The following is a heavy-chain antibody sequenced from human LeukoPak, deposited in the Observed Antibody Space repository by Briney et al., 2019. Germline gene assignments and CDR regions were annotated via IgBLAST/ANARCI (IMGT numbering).Heavy chain of an antibody. D-gene: IGHD3-3*01. V-gene: IGHV4-34*01. CDR1: GGSFSGYY. Sequence: SETLSLTCAVYGGSFSGYYWSWIRQPPGKGLEWIGEINHSGSTNYNPSLKSRVTISVDTSKNQFSLKLSSVTAADTAVYCCARDRDDFTYGMDVWGQGTTVTVSS. J-gene: IGHJ6*02. CDR2: INHSGST. CDR3: ARDRDDFTYGMDV.